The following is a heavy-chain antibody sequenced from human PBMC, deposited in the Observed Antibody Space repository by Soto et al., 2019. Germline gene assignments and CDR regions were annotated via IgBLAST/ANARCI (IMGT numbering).Heavy chain of an antibody. D-gene: IGHD3-16*02. CDR3: AKDTSLSLGDLSFDDFEY. Sequence: SLRLSCAASGFTFSSYGMSWVRQAPGKGLEWVSGISGSGGSTYYADSVRGRFTISRDNSKNTLYLQMSSLRAEDTAVYYCAKDTSLSLGDLSFDDFEYWGQGTLLTVSS. V-gene: IGHV3-23*01. CDR1: GFTFSSYG. CDR2: ISGSGGST. J-gene: IGHJ4*02.